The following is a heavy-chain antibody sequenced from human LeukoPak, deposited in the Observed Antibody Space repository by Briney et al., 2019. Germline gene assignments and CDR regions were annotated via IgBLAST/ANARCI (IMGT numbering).Heavy chain of an antibody. CDR2: IYHSGST. J-gene: IGHJ4*02. CDR3: ASVTNLGVRGVIGMDYFDY. D-gene: IGHD3-10*01. CDR1: GGSISSGGYS. Sequence: PSQTLSLTCAVSGGSISSGGYSWSWIRQPPGKGLEWIGYIYHSGSTYYNPSLKSRVTISVDRSKNQFSLKLSSVTAADTAVYYCASVTNLGVRGVIGMDYFDYWGQGTLVTVSS. V-gene: IGHV4-30-2*01.